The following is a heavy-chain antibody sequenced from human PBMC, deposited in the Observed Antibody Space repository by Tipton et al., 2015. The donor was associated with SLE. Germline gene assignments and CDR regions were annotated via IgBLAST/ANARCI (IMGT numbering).Heavy chain of an antibody. Sequence: TLSLTCTVSGGSISSGSYYWSWIRQPAGKGLEWIGRIYTGGSTRYNPSLKSRVTISIDTYKNQFSLKLRTVTAADTAVYYCARGSSSWDEVDYWGQGTLGTVSP. J-gene: IGHJ4*02. V-gene: IGHV4-61*02. CDR3: ARGSSSWDEVDY. CDR1: GGSISSGSYY. CDR2: IYTGGST. D-gene: IGHD6-13*01.